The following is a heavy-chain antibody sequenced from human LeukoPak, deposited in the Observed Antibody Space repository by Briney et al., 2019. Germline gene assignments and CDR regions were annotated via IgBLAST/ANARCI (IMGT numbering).Heavy chain of an antibody. J-gene: IGHJ3*02. CDR3: ATYYYDSSGYSYDAFDI. CDR1: GFTFDDYA. V-gene: IGHV3-9*01. D-gene: IGHD3-22*01. CDR2: ISWNSGSI. Sequence: GRSLRLSCAASGFTFDDYAMHWVRQAPGKGLEWVSGISWNSGSIGYADSVKGRFTISRDNAKNSLYLQMNSLRAEDTAVYYCATYYYDSSGYSYDAFDIWGQGTMVTVSS.